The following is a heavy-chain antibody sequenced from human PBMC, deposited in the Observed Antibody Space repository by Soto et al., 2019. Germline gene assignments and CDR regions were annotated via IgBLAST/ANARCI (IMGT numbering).Heavy chain of an antibody. V-gene: IGHV4-31*03. Sequence: HLQESGPGLVAPSQTLSLRCSVSGDSIGSGAFYWTWIRQVPGKGLEWIGYVSVSGNAYYNPYLKSRVAMSIETSANHLSLRLLSVTAADEALYFCARALGGVSSSGMDVWGQGTSVTVS. CDR1: GDSIGSGAFY. CDR3: ARALGGVSSSGMDV. D-gene: IGHD1-26*01. J-gene: IGHJ6*02. CDR2: VSVSGNA.